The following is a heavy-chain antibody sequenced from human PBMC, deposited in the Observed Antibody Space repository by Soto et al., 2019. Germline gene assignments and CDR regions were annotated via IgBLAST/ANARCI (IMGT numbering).Heavy chain of an antibody. CDR2: ISYDGSNK. CDR3: AKDLRVRGYSYATRESWFDP. V-gene: IGHV3-30*18. Sequence: GGSLRLSCAASGFTFSSYGMHLVRQAPGKGLEWVAVISYDGSNKYYADSVKGRFTISRDNSKNTLYLQMNSLRAEDTAVYYCAKDLRVRGYSYATRESWFDPWGQGTLVTVSS. D-gene: IGHD5-18*01. J-gene: IGHJ5*02. CDR1: GFTFSSYG.